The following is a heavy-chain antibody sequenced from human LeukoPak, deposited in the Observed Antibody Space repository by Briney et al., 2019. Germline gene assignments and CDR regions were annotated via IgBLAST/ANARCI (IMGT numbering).Heavy chain of an antibody. Sequence: PSETLSLTCTVSGYSISSGYYWGWIRQPPGKGLEWIGSIYHSGSTYYNPSLKSRVTISVDTSKNQFSLKLSSVTAADTAVYYCARDLGSWDKAFDYWGQGTLVTVSS. CDR3: ARDLGSWDKAFDY. J-gene: IGHJ4*02. CDR1: GYSISSGYY. V-gene: IGHV4-38-2*02. CDR2: IYHSGST. D-gene: IGHD5-18*01.